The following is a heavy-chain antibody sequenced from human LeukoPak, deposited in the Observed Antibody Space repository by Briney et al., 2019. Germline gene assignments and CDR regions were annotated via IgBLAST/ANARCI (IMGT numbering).Heavy chain of an antibody. D-gene: IGHD1-26*01. CDR3: ARVRSEPYYYYYYYMDV. CDR2: IYYSGST. J-gene: IGHJ6*03. V-gene: IGHV4-31*03. Sequence: SETLSLTCTVSGGSISSGGYYWSWIRQHPGKGLEWIGYIYYSGSTYYNPSLKSRVTISVDTSKNQFSLKLSSVTAADTAVYYCARVRSEPYYYYYYYMDVWGKGTTVTVS. CDR1: GGSISSGGYY.